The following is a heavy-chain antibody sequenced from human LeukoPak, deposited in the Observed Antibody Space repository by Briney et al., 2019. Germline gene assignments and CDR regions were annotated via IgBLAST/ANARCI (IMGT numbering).Heavy chain of an antibody. Sequence: GGSLSLSCAVSGFPFSSYWMSWVRPAPGRGLEWVANIKQDGCEKYYVDSVKGRFTISRDNAKNSLYLQMNSLRAEDTAVYYCARTTLLWFGELSLGYYGMDVWGQGTTVTVSS. CDR3: ARTTLLWFGELSLGYYGMDV. D-gene: IGHD3-10*01. J-gene: IGHJ6*02. V-gene: IGHV3-7*01. CDR1: GFPFSSYW. CDR2: IKQDGCEK.